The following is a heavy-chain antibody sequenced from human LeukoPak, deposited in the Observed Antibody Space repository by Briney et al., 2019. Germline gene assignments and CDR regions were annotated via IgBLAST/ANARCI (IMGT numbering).Heavy chain of an antibody. V-gene: IGHV3-9*01. J-gene: IGHJ4*02. CDR3: AKAGSWYGSYYFDY. CDR2: ISWNSGSI. Sequence: GGSLRLSCAASGFTFDDYAMHWVRQAPGKGLEWVSGISWNSGSIGYADSVKGRFTISRDNAKNSLYLQMNSLRAEDTALYYCAKAGSWYGSYYFDYWDQGTLVTVSS. CDR1: GFTFDDYA. D-gene: IGHD6-13*01.